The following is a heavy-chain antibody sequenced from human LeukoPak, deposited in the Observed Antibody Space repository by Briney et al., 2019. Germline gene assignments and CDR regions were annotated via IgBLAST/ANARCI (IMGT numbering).Heavy chain of an antibody. CDR3: ARVLVRGVMNY. CDR1: GYTFTSYY. Sequence: GASVKVSCKASGYTFTSYYVHWVRQAPGQGLEWMGIINPSGGSTTYAQNFQGRITMTRDTSTSTVYMELSRLRSDDTAVYYCARVLVRGVMNYWGQGTLVTVSS. CDR2: INPSGGST. V-gene: IGHV1-46*01. D-gene: IGHD3-10*01. J-gene: IGHJ4*02.